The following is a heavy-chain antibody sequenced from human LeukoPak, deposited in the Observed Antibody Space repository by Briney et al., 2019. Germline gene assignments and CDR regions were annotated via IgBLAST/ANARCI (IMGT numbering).Heavy chain of an antibody. CDR1: GFTFSSYG. CDR3: AKVLPAARYYYYYMDV. Sequence: GGSLRLSCAASGFTFSSYGMHWVRQAPGKGLEWVAFIRYDGSNKYYADSVKGRFTISRDNSKNTLYLQMNSLRAEDTAVYYCAKVLPAARYYYYYMDVWGKGTTVTISS. D-gene: IGHD2-2*01. J-gene: IGHJ6*03. V-gene: IGHV3-30*02. CDR2: IRYDGSNK.